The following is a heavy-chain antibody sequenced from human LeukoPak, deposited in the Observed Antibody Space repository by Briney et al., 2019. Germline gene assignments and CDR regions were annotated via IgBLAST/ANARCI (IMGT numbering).Heavy chain of an antibody. J-gene: IGHJ1*01. D-gene: IGHD2-15*01. V-gene: IGHV4-31*03. Sequence: SQTLSLTCTVSGGSISSGGYYWSWIRQHPGKGLEWIGYIYYSGSTSYNPSLKSRVTISVDTSKNQFSLKLSSVTAADTAVYYCARVSLYCSGGSCYFGYFQHWGQGTLVTVSS. CDR2: IYYSGST. CDR3: ARVSLYCSGGSCYFGYFQH. CDR1: GGSISSGGYY.